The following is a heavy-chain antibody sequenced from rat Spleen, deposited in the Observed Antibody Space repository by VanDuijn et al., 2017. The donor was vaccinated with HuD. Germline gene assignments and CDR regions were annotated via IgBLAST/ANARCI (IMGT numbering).Heavy chain of an antibody. V-gene: IGHV5S23*01. CDR3: ARRGYYDGYYVTPFDY. CDR1: GFTFSDYD. D-gene: IGHD1-12*03. Sequence: EVQLVESGGGLVQPGRSLKLSCAASGFTFSDYDMAWVRQAPTKGLEWVASISPSGTKTYYRDSVKGRFTVSRDNAKSTLYLQMDSLRSEDTATYYCARRGYYDGYYVTPFDYWGQGVMVTVSS. J-gene: IGHJ2*01. CDR2: ISPSGTKT.